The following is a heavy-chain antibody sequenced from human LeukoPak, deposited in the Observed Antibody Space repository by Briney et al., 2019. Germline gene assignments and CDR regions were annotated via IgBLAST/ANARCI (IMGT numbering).Heavy chain of an antibody. Sequence: SVKVSCKASGGTFSSYAISWVRQAPGQGLEWMGGIIPIFGTANYAQKFQGRVTITADESTSTAYMELSSLRSEDTAVYYCARSYRGYSYAVDYWGQGTLVTVSS. CDR1: GGTFSSYA. D-gene: IGHD5-18*01. V-gene: IGHV1-69*13. J-gene: IGHJ4*02. CDR2: IIPIFGTA. CDR3: ARSYRGYSYAVDY.